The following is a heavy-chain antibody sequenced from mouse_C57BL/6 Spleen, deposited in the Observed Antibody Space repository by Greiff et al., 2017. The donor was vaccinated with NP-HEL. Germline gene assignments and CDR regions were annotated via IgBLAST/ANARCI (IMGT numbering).Heavy chain of an antibody. D-gene: IGHD6-1*01. CDR2: ISSGGSYT. CDR1: GFTFSSYG. V-gene: IGHV5-6*01. J-gene: IGHJ2*01. CDR3: ASCLLAEGYFDY. Sequence: EVNVVESGGDLVKPGGSLKLSCAASGFTFSSYGMSWVRQTPDKRLEWVATISSGGSYTYYPDSVKGRFTISRDNAKNTLYLQMSSLKSEDTAMYYCASCLLAEGYFDYWGQGTTLTVSS.